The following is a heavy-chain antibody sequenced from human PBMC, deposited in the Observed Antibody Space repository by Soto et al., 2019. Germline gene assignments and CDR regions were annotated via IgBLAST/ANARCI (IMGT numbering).Heavy chain of an antibody. D-gene: IGHD2-15*01. Sequence: QVQLVESGGGVVQPGRSLRLSCAASGFTFSSYAMHWVRQAPGRGLEWVAVISYDGSNKYYADSVKGRFTISRDNSKNTLYLQMNSLRAGDTAAYYCARLGYCSGGICYNYYYYGMDVWGQGTMVTVSS. CDR2: ISYDGSNK. CDR1: GFTFSSYA. J-gene: IGHJ6*02. CDR3: ARLGYCSGGICYNYYYYGMDV. V-gene: IGHV3-30-3*01.